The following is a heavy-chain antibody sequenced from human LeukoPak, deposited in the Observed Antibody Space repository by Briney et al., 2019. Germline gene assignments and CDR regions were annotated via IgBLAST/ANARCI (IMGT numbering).Heavy chain of an antibody. D-gene: IGHD1-1*01. J-gene: IGHJ3*02. Sequence: PGGSLRLSCAASGFTFSRYWVHWVRQAPGKGLVWVSRINSDGSGTTYADSVKGRFTISRDNAKNTLYLQMNSLRVEDTAVYYCGRKITTTGGDAFDIWGHGTMVTVSS. CDR3: GRKITTTGGDAFDI. CDR2: INSDGSGT. V-gene: IGHV3-74*01. CDR1: GFTFSRYW.